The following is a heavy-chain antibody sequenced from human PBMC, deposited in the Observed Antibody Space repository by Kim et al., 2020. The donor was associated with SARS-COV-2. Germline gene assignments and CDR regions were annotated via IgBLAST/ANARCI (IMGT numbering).Heavy chain of an antibody. CDR1: GFTFSSYS. CDR3: ARVPAYFDY. Sequence: GGSLRLSCAASGFTFSSYSMHWVRQAPGKGLEWVSYISSSSSTIYYADSVKGRFTISRDNAKNSLYLQMNSLRAEDTAVYYCARVPAYFDYWGQGTLVTVSS. CDR2: ISSSSSTI. V-gene: IGHV3-48*04. J-gene: IGHJ4*02.